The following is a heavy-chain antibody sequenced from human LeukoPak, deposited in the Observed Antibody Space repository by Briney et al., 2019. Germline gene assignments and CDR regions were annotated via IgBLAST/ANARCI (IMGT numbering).Heavy chain of an antibody. J-gene: IGHJ3*02. CDR3: ARGTDLEASDI. D-gene: IGHD3-3*01. Sequence: ASVKVSCKASGYTFGAHGISWVRQAPGQGLEWMGWISGFNENKDYAQKFLGRVIVTIDTSTDTAYMELRSLRSDDTAVYYCARGTDLEASDIWGQGTMVTVSS. V-gene: IGHV1-18*01. CDR2: ISGFNENK. CDR1: GYTFGAHG.